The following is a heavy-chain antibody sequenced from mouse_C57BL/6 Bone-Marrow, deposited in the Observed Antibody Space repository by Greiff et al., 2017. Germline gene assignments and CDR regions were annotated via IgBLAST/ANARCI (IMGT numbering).Heavy chain of an antibody. CDR1: GYTFTSYW. CDR2: IDPSDSYT. V-gene: IGHV1-69*01. J-gene: IGHJ4*01. CDR3: ARGNGDN. Sequence: QVQLQQPGAELVMPGASVKLSCKASGYTFTSYWMHWVKQRPGQGLEWIGEIDPSDSYTNYNQKFKGKSTLTVDKSSSPAYMQLSSLTSEDSAVYYYARGNGDNWDRGTAVTVTS.